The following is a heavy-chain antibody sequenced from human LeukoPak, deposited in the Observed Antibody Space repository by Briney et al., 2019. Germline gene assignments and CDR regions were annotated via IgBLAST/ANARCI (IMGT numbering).Heavy chain of an antibody. Sequence: GGSLRLSCAASRFTFSSYAMSWFRQAPGKGLEWVSSISGSGGTTYYADSVKGRFTISRDNSKNTLYLQMNSQRAEDTAVYYCAKTGSGYYYYGSGSYYKDYYYMDVWGKGTTVTVSS. CDR3: AKTGSGYYYYGSGSYYKDYYYMDV. J-gene: IGHJ6*03. CDR2: ISGSGGTT. CDR1: RFTFSSYA. D-gene: IGHD3-10*01. V-gene: IGHV3-23*01.